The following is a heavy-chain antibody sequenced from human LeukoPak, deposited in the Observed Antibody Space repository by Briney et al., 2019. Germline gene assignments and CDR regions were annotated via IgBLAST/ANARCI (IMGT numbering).Heavy chain of an antibody. CDR1: GFTFSSYA. V-gene: IGHV3-30-3*01. CDR3: AREGADGYNTEYFQH. Sequence: GGSLRLSCAASGFTFSSYAMHWVRRAPGKGLEWVAVISYDGSNKYYADSVKGRFTISRDNSKNTLYLQMNSLRAEDTAVYYCAREGADGYNTEYFQHWGQGTLVTVSS. CDR2: ISYDGSNK. J-gene: IGHJ1*01. D-gene: IGHD5-24*01.